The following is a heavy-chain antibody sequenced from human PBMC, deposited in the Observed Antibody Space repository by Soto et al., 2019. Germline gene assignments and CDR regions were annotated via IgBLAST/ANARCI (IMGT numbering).Heavy chain of an antibody. D-gene: IGHD3-3*01. CDR1: GGSISSSSYY. V-gene: IGHV4-39*01. Sequence: SETLSLTCTVSGGSISSSSYYWGWIRQPPGKGLEWIGSIYYSGSTYYNPSLKSRVTISVDTSKNQFSLKLSSVTAADTAVYYCASKYYDFWSGYWVHLFDYWGQGTLVTVSS. J-gene: IGHJ4*02. CDR3: ASKYYDFWSGYWVHLFDY. CDR2: IYYSGST.